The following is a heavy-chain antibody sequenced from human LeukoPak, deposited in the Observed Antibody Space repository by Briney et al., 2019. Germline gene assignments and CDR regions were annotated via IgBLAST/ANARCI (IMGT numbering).Heavy chain of an antibody. CDR2: IIPIFGTA. CDR3: ARTRSSSPLGYYYYGMDV. D-gene: IGHD6-6*01. J-gene: IGHJ6*02. Sequence: SVKVSCKASGGTFSSYAISWVRQAPGQGLEWMGGIIPIFGTANYAQKFQGRVTITADESTSTAYMELSSLRSENTAVYYCARTRSSSPLGYYYYGMDVWGQGTTVTVSS. V-gene: IGHV1-69*13. CDR1: GGTFSSYA.